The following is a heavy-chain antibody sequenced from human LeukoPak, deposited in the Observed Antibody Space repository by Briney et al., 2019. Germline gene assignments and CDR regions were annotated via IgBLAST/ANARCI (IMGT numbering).Heavy chain of an antibody. CDR3: AKGGAISSYDFWSGYYPYYYYGMDV. D-gene: IGHD3-3*01. J-gene: IGHJ6*02. Sequence: VSVKVSCKASGFTFTGYYMHWVRQAPGQGLEWMGWINPNSGGTNYAQKFQGRVTITRNTSISTAYMELSSLRSEDTAVYYCAKGGAISSYDFWSGYYPYYYYGMDVWGQGTTVTVSS. CDR2: INPNSGGT. V-gene: IGHV1-2*02. CDR1: GFTFTGYY.